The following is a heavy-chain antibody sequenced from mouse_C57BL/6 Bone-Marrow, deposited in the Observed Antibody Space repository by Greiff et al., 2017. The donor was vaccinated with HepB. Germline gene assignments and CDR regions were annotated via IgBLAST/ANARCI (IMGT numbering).Heavy chain of an antibody. CDR1: GFTFTDYY. J-gene: IGHJ2*01. V-gene: IGHV7-3*01. CDR3: ARYGNYRDYFDY. Sequence: EVKLMESGGGLVQPGGSLSLSCAASGFTFTDYYMSWVRQPPGKALEWLGFIRNKANGYTTEYSASVKGRFTISRDNSQSILYLQMNALRAEDSATYYCARYGNYRDYFDYWGQGTTRTVSS. D-gene: IGHD2-1*01. CDR2: IRNKANGYTT.